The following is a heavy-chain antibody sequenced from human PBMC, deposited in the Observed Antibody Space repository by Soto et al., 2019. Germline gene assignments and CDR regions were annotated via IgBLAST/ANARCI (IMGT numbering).Heavy chain of an antibody. D-gene: IGHD3-22*01. CDR1: GYSFTSYW. J-gene: IGHJ3*02. V-gene: IGHV5-51*01. CDR2: IYPVDSDT. CDR3: ARRAAGYYDSSGYADAFDI. Sequence: GESLMISCKGSGYSFTSYWIGWGRQIPGKGLEWIGIIYPVDSDTRYSPYFEGQVTISADKSISTAYLQWSSLNASDTAMYYCARRAAGYYDSSGYADAFDIWGQGTMVTVSS.